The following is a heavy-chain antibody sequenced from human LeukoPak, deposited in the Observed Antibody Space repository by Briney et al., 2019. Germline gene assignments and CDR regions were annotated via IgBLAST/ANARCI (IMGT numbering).Heavy chain of an antibody. CDR1: GYTFTGYY. D-gene: IGHD5-12*01. Sequence: GASVKVSCKASGYTFTGYYMHWVRQAPGQGLEWMGWINPNSGDTNYAQKFQGRVTITRDTSISTAYMELSRLRSDDTAVYYCARERGFRGKYSGYDLQFDYWGQGTLVTVSS. CDR2: INPNSGDT. CDR3: ARERGFRGKYSGYDLQFDY. J-gene: IGHJ4*02. V-gene: IGHV1-2*02.